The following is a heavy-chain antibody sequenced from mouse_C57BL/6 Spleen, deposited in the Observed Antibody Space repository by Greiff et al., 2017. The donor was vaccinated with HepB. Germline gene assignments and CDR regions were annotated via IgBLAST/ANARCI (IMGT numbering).Heavy chain of an antibody. V-gene: IGHV1-26*01. CDR3: ARDYGSSLDY. D-gene: IGHD1-1*01. Sequence: VKQSHGKSLEWIGDINPNNGGTSYNQKFKGKATLTVDKSSSTAYMELRSLTSEDSAVYYCARDYGSSLDYWGQGTTLTVSS. CDR2: INPNNGGT. J-gene: IGHJ2*01.